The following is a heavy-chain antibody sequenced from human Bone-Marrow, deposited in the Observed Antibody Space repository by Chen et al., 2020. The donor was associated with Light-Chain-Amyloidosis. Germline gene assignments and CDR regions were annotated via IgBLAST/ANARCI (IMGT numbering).Heavy chain of an antibody. CDR3: ARRRDGYNLDY. CDR2: IYPDDSEA. D-gene: IGHD5-12*01. CDR1: GYTFPNYW. J-gene: IGHJ4*02. Sequence: EVQLEQSGPEVKKPGESLKISCKGSGYTFPNYWIGWVRQMPGKGLEWMGVIYPDDSEASYRPSFEGQVTISADKSITTAYLQWRSLKASDTAMYYCARRRDGYNLDYWGQGTLVTVSS. V-gene: IGHV5-51*01.